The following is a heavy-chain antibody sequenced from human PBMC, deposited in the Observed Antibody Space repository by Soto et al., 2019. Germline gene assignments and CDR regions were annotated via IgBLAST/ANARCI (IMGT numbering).Heavy chain of an antibody. CDR2: ISTRSGTT. D-gene: IGHD2-15*01. CDR3: ARVMPVETAARTIDF. J-gene: IGHJ4*02. CDR1: GFTFSDYS. V-gene: IGHV3-48*01. Sequence: GGSLRLSCAVSGFTFSDYSMNWVRQAPGRGLEWVSYISTRSGTTYYADSVKGRFTISRDNAKNSLYLQMNSLRAEDSALYYCARVMPVETAARTIDFWGRGTLVTVSS.